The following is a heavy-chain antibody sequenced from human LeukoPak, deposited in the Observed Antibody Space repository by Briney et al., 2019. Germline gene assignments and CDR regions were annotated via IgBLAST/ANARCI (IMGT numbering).Heavy chain of an antibody. Sequence: PSETLSLTCAVYGGSFSGYYWSWIRQPPGKGLEWIGEINHSGSTNYNPSLKSRVTISVDTSKNQFSLKLSSVTAADTAVYYCARRPKYHLAARYYYYYMDVWGKGTTVTISS. D-gene: IGHD1-14*01. CDR3: ARRPKYHLAARYYYYYMDV. V-gene: IGHV4-34*01. J-gene: IGHJ6*03. CDR1: GGSFSGYY. CDR2: INHSGST.